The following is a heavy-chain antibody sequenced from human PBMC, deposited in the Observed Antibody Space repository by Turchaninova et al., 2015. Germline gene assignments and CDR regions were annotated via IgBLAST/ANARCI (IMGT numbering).Heavy chain of an antibody. J-gene: IGHJ5*02. Sequence: QVQLLESGPGLVKPSGTLSLTSAVSGISIRTMNWWAWVRPSPGKGRELIGEFFHTGSSNYHPSLKGRVTISIDKAKNHFSLTLNSVTAADTAVYYCARVRGGCSGTSCYFDPWGQGALVTVSS. CDR1: GISIRTMNW. CDR2: FFHTGSS. V-gene: IGHV4-4*02. D-gene: IGHD2-2*01. CDR3: ARVRGGCSGTSCYFDP.